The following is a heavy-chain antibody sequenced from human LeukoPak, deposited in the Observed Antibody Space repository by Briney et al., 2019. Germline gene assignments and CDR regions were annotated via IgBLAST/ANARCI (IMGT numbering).Heavy chain of an antibody. Sequence: GMSLRLSCAASGFTFSSYPMHWVRQAPGKGLEWVAVISYLGSNKYYADSVKGRFTISRDDSKNTLYLQMNSLRAEDTALYYCAKESVAGLGGGFDIWGQGTMATVSS. CDR3: AKESVAGLGGGFDI. CDR2: ISYLGSNK. CDR1: GFTFSSYP. J-gene: IGHJ3*02. D-gene: IGHD6-19*01. V-gene: IGHV3-30*04.